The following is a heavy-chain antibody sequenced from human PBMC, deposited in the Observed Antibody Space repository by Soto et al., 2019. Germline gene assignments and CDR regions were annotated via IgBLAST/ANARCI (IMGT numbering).Heavy chain of an antibody. CDR1: GGTFSSYA. J-gene: IGHJ5*02. V-gene: IGHV1-69*04. CDR2: IIPILGIA. CDR3: ARDGVYGASVYFDP. D-gene: IGHD4-17*01. Sequence: QVQLVQSGAEVKKPGSSVKVSCKASGGTFSSYAITWVRQAPGQGLEWMGRIIPILGIANYAQKFQGRVTFTADKSTRTAYMELSSLRSEDPDVYYCARDGVYGASVYFDPWGQGTLVTVSS.